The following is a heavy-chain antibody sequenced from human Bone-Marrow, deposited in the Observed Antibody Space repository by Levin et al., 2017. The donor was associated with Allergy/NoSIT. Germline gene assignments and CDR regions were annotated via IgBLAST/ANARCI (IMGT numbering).Heavy chain of an antibody. CDR3: AGSYDRSNFYPYY. V-gene: IGHV4-4*07. CDR1: GGSISSYY. Sequence: SQTLSLTCTVSGGSISSYYWSWIQQPAGKGLEWVGRFYTSGSTNSNPSLKSRVFMSMDTSKNQFSLNLGPVTAADTAVYYCAGSYDRSNFYPYYWGQGILVTVSS. D-gene: IGHD3-22*01. J-gene: IGHJ4*02. CDR2: FYTSGST.